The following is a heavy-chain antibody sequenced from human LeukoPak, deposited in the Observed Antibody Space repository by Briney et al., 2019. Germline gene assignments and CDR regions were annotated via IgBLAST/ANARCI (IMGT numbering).Heavy chain of an antibody. D-gene: IGHD6-6*01. V-gene: IGHV4-34*01. CDR1: GFTFSSYA. Sequence: PGGSLRLSCAASGFTFSSYAMSWVRQAPGKGLEWIGEINHSGSTNYNPSLKSRVTISVDTSKNQFSLKLSSVTAADTAVYYCARDPRLGGHIAARRSGAFDIWGQGTMVTVSS. J-gene: IGHJ3*02. CDR2: INHSGST. CDR3: ARDPRLGGHIAARRSGAFDI.